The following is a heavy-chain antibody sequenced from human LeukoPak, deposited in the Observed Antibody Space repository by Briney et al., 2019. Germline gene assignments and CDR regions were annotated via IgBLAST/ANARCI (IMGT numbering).Heavy chain of an antibody. J-gene: IGHJ4*02. CDR1: GGSISSGGYY. CDR2: IYYSGST. V-gene: IGHV4-31*03. D-gene: IGHD3-10*01. CDR3: AREVYGSGSYPILG. Sequence: PSQTLSLTCTVSGGSISSGGYYWSWIRQHPGKGLEWIGYIYYSGSTYYNPSLKSRVTISVDTSKNQFSLKLSSVTAADTAVYYCAREVYGSGSYPILGWGQGTLVTVSS.